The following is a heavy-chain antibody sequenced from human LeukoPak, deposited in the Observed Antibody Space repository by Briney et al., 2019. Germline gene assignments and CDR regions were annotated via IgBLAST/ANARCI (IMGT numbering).Heavy chain of an antibody. J-gene: IGHJ4*02. V-gene: IGHV5-51*01. CDR1: GYTFTSYW. CDR2: IYPDDSDT. Sequence: GESLKISCKASGYTFTSYWIGWVRQMPGKGLEWMGIIYPDDSDTKYSPSFQGQVTISADKSINTAYLQWSSLKASDTAMYYCARQPNPDFDYWGQGTLVTVSS. CDR3: ARQPNPDFDY.